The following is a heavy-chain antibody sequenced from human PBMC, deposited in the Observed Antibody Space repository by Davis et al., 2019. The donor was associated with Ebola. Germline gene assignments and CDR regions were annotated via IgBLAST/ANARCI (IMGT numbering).Heavy chain of an antibody. CDR1: GFTFITYT. CDR2: ITSGGST. J-gene: IGHJ4*02. CDR3: AKVVLELQTN. V-gene: IGHV3-23*01. Sequence: GGSLRLSCAASGFTFITYTMSWVRQAPGKGLEWVSIITSGGSTYYADSVKGRFTISRDNSKKTLYLQMNSLRAEDTAVYYCAKVVLELQTNWGQGTLVTVSS. D-gene: IGHD1-7*01.